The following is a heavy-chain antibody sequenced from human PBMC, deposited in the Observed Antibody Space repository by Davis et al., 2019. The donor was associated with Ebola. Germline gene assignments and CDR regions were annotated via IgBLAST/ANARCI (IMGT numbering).Heavy chain of an antibody. Sequence: GGSLKISCAASGFTVSSNYMSWVRQAPGKGLEWVSVIYSAGTTYYADSVKGRFTISRDNSKNTLYLQMNSLRAEDTAVYYCARQPLWFGQNYFEYWGQGTLVTVSS. J-gene: IGHJ4*02. CDR1: GFTVSSNY. V-gene: IGHV3-53*01. D-gene: IGHD3-10*01. CDR3: ARQPLWFGQNYFEY. CDR2: IYSAGTT.